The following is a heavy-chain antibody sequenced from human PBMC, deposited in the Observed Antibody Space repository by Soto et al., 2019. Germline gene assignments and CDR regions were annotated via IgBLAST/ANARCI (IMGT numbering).Heavy chain of an antibody. D-gene: IGHD1-20*01. CDR3: ARYNWNEMEYYYGMDV. Sequence: SETLSLTCTVSCGSISSGDYYWSWIRQPPGKGLEWIGYIYYSGSTYYNPSLKSRVTISVDTSKNQFSLKLSSVTAADTAVYYCARYNWNEMEYYYGMDVWGQGTTVTVSS. J-gene: IGHJ6*02. CDR2: IYYSGST. V-gene: IGHV4-30-4*01. CDR1: CGSISSGDYY.